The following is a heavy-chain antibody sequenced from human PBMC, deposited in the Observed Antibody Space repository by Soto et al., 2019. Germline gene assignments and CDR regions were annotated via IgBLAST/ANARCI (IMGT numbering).Heavy chain of an antibody. V-gene: IGHV4-59*01. CDR2: IYYSGST. J-gene: IGHJ3*02. CDR3: ARSLNPTDAFDI. CDR1: GGSISSYY. Sequence: SETLSLTCTVSGGSISSYYWSWIRQPPGKGLEWIGYIYYSGSTNYNPSLKSRVTISVDTSKNQFSLKLSSVTAADTAVYYCARSLNPTDAFDIWGQGTMVTVS.